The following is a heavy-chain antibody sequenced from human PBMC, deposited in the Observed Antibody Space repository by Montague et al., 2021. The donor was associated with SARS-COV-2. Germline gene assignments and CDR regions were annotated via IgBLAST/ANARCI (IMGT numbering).Heavy chain of an antibody. V-gene: IGHV4-59*08. Sequence: SETLSLTCSVSGGSLSTYSWSWIRQPPGKGLAWIGYIDDSGTTRXNPSHRSRATISLDRSKNQFSLDLNSVTAADTAVYYCARNAYNHYGFDVWGQGTTVTVSS. CDR3: ARNAYNHYGFDV. CDR2: IDDSGTT. CDR1: GGSLSTYS. J-gene: IGHJ6*02.